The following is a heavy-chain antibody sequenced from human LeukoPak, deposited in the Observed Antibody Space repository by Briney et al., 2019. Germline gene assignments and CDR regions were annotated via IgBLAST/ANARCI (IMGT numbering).Heavy chain of an antibody. CDR2: INPNSGGT. D-gene: IGHD3-22*01. J-gene: IGHJ4*02. Sequence: ASVKVSCKASGYTFTGYYMHWVRQAPGQGLEWMGWINPNSGGTNYAQKFQGRVTMTRDTSISTAYMELSGLRSDDTAVYYCARGARRLTMIVVVITHDYFDYWGQGTLVTVSS. CDR3: ARGARRLTMIVVVITHDYFDY. V-gene: IGHV1-2*02. CDR1: GYTFTGYY.